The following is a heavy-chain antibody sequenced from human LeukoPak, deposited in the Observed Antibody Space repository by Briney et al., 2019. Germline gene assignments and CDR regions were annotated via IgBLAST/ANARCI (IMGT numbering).Heavy chain of an antibody. J-gene: IGHJ1*01. CDR1: GFTFSSYG. CDR3: AKDSSSRYFQH. V-gene: IGHV3-30*18. CDR2: ISYDGSNK. D-gene: IGHD6-13*01. Sequence: SGGSLRLSCAASGFTFSSYGMHWVRQAPGKGLEWVAVISYDGSNKYYADSVKGRFTISRDNSKNTLYLQMNSPRAEDTAVYYCAKDSSSRYFQHWGQGTLVTVSS.